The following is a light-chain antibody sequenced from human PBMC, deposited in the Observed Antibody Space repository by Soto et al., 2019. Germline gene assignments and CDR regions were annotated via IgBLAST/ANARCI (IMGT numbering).Light chain of an antibody. Sequence: DIQMTQAPSSLSASVGDRVTITCRASQSITSHCNLYQQKPGKAPKLLIYAASNLQSGFPSSFSGSGSGTDFTLTISSLQPEDFASCFFQQGLSDLYTYSHGTKLEIK. J-gene: IGKJ2*01. CDR1: QSITSH. CDR3: QQGLSDLYT. V-gene: IGKV1-39*01. CDR2: AAS.